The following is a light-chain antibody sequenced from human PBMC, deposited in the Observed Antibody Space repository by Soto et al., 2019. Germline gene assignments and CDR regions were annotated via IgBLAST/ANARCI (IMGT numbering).Light chain of an antibody. J-gene: IGLJ1*01. Sequence: QSALTQPASVSGSPGQSITISCSGTSSNIGGYNVVSWYQQHPGKAPKVIVYEGIKRPSGVPDRFSGSKSGNTASLTVSGLQAEDEADYYCSSYAGSSNVFGTGTKVTVL. V-gene: IGLV2-14*02. CDR2: EGI. CDR1: SSNIGGYNV. CDR3: SSYAGSSNV.